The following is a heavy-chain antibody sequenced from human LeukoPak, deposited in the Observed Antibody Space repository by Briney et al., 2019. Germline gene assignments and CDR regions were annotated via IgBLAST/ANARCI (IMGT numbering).Heavy chain of an antibody. CDR3: ARGRPSDILTGYFTPFDY. J-gene: IGHJ4*02. V-gene: IGHV4-34*01. CDR2: INHSGST. D-gene: IGHD3-9*01. Sequence: PSETLSLTCAVYGGSFSGYYWSWIRQPPRKGLECIGEINHSGSTNYNPSLKSRVTISVDPSKNQFSLKLSSVTAADTAVYYCARGRPSDILTGYFTPFDYWGQGTLVTVSS. CDR1: GGSFSGYY.